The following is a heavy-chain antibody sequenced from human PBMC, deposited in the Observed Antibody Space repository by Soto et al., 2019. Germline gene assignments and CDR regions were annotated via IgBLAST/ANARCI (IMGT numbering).Heavy chain of an antibody. CDR2: INHSGST. V-gene: IGHV4-34*01. J-gene: IGHJ5*02. CDR3: AREGGLLRLRWFDP. Sequence: LETLSLTCAVYGGSFSGYYWSWIRQPPGKGLEWIGEINHSGSTNYNPSLKSRVTISVDTSKNQFSLKLSSVTAADTAVYYCAREGGLLRLRWFDPWGQGTLVTVSS. D-gene: IGHD5-12*01. CDR1: GGSFSGYY.